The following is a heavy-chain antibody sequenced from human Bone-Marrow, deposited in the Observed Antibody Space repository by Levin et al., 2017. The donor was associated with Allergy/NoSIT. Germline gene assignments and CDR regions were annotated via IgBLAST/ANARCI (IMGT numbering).Heavy chain of an antibody. CDR2: IYYSGST. D-gene: IGHD5-24*01. CDR1: GGSISSGGYH. Sequence: SETLSLTCTVSGGSISSGGYHCSWIRQHAGKGLEWIGYIYYSGSTYYNPSLKSRAMISLDTSKNQFSLKVTSATAADAAVYYCAREDGSTFDSWGQGTLVTVSS. V-gene: IGHV4-31*03. J-gene: IGHJ4*02. CDR3: AREDGSTFDS.